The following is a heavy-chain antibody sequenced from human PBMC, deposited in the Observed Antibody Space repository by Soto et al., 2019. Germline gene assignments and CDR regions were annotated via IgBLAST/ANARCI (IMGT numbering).Heavy chain of an antibody. CDR1: GFTFSSYA. D-gene: IGHD3-22*01. V-gene: IGHV3-30-3*01. Sequence: QVQLVESGGGVVQPGRSLRLSCAASGFTFSSYAMHWVRQAPGKGLEWVAVISYDGSNKYYADSVKGRFTISRDNSKNMLYLQMNSLRAEDTAVYYCAGDLGDMIVVGNGMDVWGQGTTVTVSS. J-gene: IGHJ6*02. CDR2: ISYDGSNK. CDR3: AGDLGDMIVVGNGMDV.